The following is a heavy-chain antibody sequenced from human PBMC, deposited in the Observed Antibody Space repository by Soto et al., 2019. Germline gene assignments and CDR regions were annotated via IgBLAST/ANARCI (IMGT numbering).Heavy chain of an antibody. V-gene: IGHV1-2*04. Sequence: QVQLVQSGAEVKKPGASVKVSCKASGYTFTDSYMHWVRQAPGQGLEWMGWINPNNGDTNYAQKFQGWVTVTRDTSISTAYMELNSLTSDDMAVYYCARSSHGLDVWGQGTTVTVSS. CDR1: GYTFTDSY. J-gene: IGHJ6*02. CDR2: INPNNGDT. CDR3: ARSSHGLDV.